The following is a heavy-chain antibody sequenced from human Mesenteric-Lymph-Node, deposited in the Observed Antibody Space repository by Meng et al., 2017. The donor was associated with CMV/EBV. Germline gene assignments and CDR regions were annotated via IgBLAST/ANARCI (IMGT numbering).Heavy chain of an antibody. D-gene: IGHD2-2*01. V-gene: IGHV1-18*01. J-gene: IGHJ5*02. CDR3: ARVQPHIVVGESWSDP. Sequence: SGYNVTSYGISWGRQAPGQGLEWMGWISAYNGNTKYEQKFQGRGTMTTDTATSTASVELRSLRSDDTAVYYCARVQPHIVVGESWSDPWGQGTLVTVSS. CDR2: ISAYNGNT. CDR1: GYNVTSYG.